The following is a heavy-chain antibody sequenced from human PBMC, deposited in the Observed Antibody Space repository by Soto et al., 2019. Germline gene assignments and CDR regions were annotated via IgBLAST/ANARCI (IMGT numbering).Heavy chain of an antibody. V-gene: IGHV3-15*01. J-gene: IGHJ4*02. D-gene: IGHD3-22*01. CDR1: GFTFSNAW. CDR2: IKSKTDGGTT. Sequence: EVQLVESGGGLVKPGGSLRLSCAASGFTFSNAWMSWVRQAPGKGLDWVGRIKSKTDGGTTDYAAPVKGRFTISRDDSKNTLYLLMNSLKTEDSAVYYCTTLEHYYDSSGYSDYWGQGTLVTVSS. CDR3: TTLEHYYDSSGYSDY.